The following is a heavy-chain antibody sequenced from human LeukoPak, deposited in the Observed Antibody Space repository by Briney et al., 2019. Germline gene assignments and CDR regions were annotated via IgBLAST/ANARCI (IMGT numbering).Heavy chain of an antibody. V-gene: IGHV3-30*04. CDR3: ARGLAAAGRGWFDP. CDR2: ISYDGSNK. D-gene: IGHD6-13*01. Sequence: GGSLRLSCAASGFTFSSYAMHWVRQAPGKGLEWVAVISYDGSNKYYADSVKGRFTISRDNSKNTLYLQMNSLRAEDTAVYYCARGLAAAGRGWFDPWGQGTLVTVSS. J-gene: IGHJ5*02. CDR1: GFTFSSYA.